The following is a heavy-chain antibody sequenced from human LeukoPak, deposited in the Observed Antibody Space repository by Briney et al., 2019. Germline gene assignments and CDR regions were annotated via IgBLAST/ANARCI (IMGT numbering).Heavy chain of an antibody. V-gene: IGHV3-23*01. Sequence: TGGSLRLSCAASGFTFSSYAMSWVRQAPGKGLEWVSYISGSGGTTCYADSVKGRFTISRDNSKNTLYLQLNSLRAEDTALYYCAFRTGWYEGLAAFDIWGQGTMVTVSS. CDR2: ISGSGGTT. CDR1: GFTFSSYA. J-gene: IGHJ3*02. CDR3: AFRTGWYEGLAAFDI. D-gene: IGHD3/OR15-3a*01.